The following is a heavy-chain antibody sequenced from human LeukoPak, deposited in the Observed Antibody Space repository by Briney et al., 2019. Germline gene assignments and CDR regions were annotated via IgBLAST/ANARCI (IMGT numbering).Heavy chain of an antibody. V-gene: IGHV4-34*01. CDR3: ARDLFRGRGL. D-gene: IGHD1-26*01. CDR2: INHSGST. CDR1: GGSFSGYY. Sequence: SETLSLTCAVYGGSFSGYYWSWIRQPPGKGLEWIGEINHSGSTNYNPSLKSRVTISVDTSKNQFSLKLSSVTAADTAVYYCARDLFRGRGLWGQGTLVTVSS. J-gene: IGHJ4*02.